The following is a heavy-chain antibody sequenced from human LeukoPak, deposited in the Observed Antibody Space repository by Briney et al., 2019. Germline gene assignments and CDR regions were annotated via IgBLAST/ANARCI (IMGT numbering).Heavy chain of an antibody. J-gene: IGHJ4*02. D-gene: IGHD5-12*01. CDR3: ATVAGGGYDAPYYFDY. Sequence: SETLSLTCAVYGGSFSGYYWSWIRQPPGKGLEWIGEINHSGSTNYSPSLKSRVTISVDTSKNQFSLKLSSVTAADTAVYYCATVAGGGYDAPYYFDYWGQGTLVTVSS. CDR1: GGSFSGYY. CDR2: INHSGST. V-gene: IGHV4-34*01.